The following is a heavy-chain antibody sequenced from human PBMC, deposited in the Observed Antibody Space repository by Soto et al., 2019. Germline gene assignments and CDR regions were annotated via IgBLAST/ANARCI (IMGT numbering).Heavy chain of an antibody. CDR2: INTYKGNT. V-gene: IGHV1-18*01. CDR1: GYTFTNYG. D-gene: IGHD2-15*01. CDR3: AKVQEKWSKFFDY. J-gene: IGHJ4*02. Sequence: QVQLVQSGAEVKKPGASVKVSCKASGYTFTNYGVSWVRRAPGQGLEWMGWINTYKGNTNYAQKFQGRVTMTTDTSTSTAYMELRSLRSDDTAIYYCAKVQEKWSKFFDYWGQGTLVTVSS.